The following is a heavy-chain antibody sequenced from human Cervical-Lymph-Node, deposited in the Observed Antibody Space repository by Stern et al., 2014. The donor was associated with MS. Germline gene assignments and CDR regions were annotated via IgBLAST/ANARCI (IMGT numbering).Heavy chain of an antibody. J-gene: IGHJ4*02. CDR2: IIPVFATA. Sequence: QMQLVQSGAEVKNPGSSVKVSCKASGGTFSSYAINWVRQAPGQGLEWMGGIIPVFATANYAQKFQDRVTITADVSTSTASMELSSLRSDDTAVYYCARALNWNYPFFDYWGQGTLVTVSS. CDR3: ARALNWNYPFFDY. CDR1: GGTFSSYA. V-gene: IGHV1-69*01. D-gene: IGHD1-7*01.